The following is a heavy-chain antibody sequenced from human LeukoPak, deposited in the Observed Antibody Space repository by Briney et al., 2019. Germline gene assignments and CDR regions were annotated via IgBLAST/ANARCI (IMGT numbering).Heavy chain of an antibody. CDR1: GGTFSSYA. V-gene: IGHV1-69*06. J-gene: IGHJ4*02. CDR2: IIPIFGTA. Sequence: ASVKVSCKASGGTFSSYAISWVRQAPGQGLKWMGGIIPIFGTANYAQKFQGRVTITADKSTSTAYMELSSLRSEDTAVYYCARELPYYDYVWGRAFDYWGQGTLVTVSS. D-gene: IGHD3-16*01. CDR3: ARELPYYDYVWGRAFDY.